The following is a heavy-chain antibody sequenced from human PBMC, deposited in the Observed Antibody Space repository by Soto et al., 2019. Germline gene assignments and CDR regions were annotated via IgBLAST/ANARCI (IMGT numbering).Heavy chain of an antibody. CDR3: GKYSDYGDHRDWFDP. J-gene: IGHJ5*02. CDR1: GFSFSSYG. D-gene: IGHD4-17*01. Sequence: QVQLVESGGGVVYPGRSLRLSCTASGFSFSSYGVHWVRQAPGKGLEWVAVISYHGVNKYYADSVNGRFTISRDNSKNMVFLQMHSLRVEDTAVYYCGKYSDYGDHRDWFDPWGQGTLVTVSS. CDR2: ISYHGVNK. V-gene: IGHV3-30*18.